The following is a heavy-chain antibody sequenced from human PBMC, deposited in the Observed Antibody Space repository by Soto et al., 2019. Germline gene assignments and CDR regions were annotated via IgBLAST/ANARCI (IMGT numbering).Heavy chain of an antibody. J-gene: IGHJ6*02. V-gene: IGHV1-18*04. CDR2: ISAYNGNT. CDR1: GYTFTSYG. Sequence: ASVKVSCKASGYTFTSYGISWVRQAPGQGLEWMGWISAYNGNTNYAQKLQGRVTMTTDTSTSTAYMELRSLRSDGTAVYYCARDHSSSWYFYYYGMDVWGQGTTVTVSS. CDR3: ARDHSSSWYFYYYGMDV. D-gene: IGHD6-13*01.